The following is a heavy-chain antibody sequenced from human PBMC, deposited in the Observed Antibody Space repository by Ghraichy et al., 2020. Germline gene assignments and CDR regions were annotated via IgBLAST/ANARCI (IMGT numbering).Heavy chain of an antibody. CDR1: GGSISSSSYY. V-gene: IGHV4-39*01. J-gene: IGHJ5*02. D-gene: IGHD3-9*01. CDR2: IYYSGST. CDR3: ARQGGPLRYFDWLLQGWFDP. Sequence: ETLSLTCTVSGGSISSSSYYWGWIRQPPGKGLEWIGSIYYSGSTYYNPSLKSRVTISVDTSKNQFSLKLSSLTAADTAVYYGARQGGPLRYFDWLLQGWFDPWGQGTLVTVSS.